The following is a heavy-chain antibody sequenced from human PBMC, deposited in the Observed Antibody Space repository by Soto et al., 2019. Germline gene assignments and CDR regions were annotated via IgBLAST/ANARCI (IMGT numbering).Heavy chain of an antibody. V-gene: IGHV1-18*01. J-gene: IGHJ6*02. CDR1: GYTFTSYG. CDR2: ISAYNGNT. D-gene: IGHD3-3*01. Sequence: ASVKVSGKASGYTFTSYGISWVRQAPGQGLEWMGWISAYNGNTNYAQKLQGRVTMTTDTSTSTAYMELRSLRSDDTAVYYCARDEMYDFWSGYYYGMDVWGQGTTVTVS. CDR3: ARDEMYDFWSGYYYGMDV.